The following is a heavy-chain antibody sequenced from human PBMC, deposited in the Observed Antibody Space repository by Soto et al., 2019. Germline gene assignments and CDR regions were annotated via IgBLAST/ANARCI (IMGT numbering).Heavy chain of an antibody. J-gene: IGHJ4*02. V-gene: IGHV4-59*08. CDR2: IYYSGST. D-gene: IGHD5-18*01. Sequence: PSETLSLTCTVSGGSISSYYWSWIRQPPGKGLEWIGYIYYSGSTNYNPSLKSRVTISVDTSKNQFSLKLSSVTAADTAVYYCASYHVDTAMVFWYFDYWGQGTLVTVSS. CDR3: ASYHVDTAMVFWYFDY. CDR1: GGSISSYY.